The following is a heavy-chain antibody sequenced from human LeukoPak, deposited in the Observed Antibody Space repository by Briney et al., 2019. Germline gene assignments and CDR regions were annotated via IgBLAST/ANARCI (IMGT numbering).Heavy chain of an antibody. Sequence: GGSLRLSCAASGFIFSSYAMSWVRQAPGKGLELVSVIYSGGSTYYADSVKGRFTISRDNSKNTLYLQMNSLRAEDTAVYYCARGRDGYDYWGQGTLVTVSS. CDR2: IYSGGST. D-gene: IGHD5-24*01. CDR1: GFIFSSYA. V-gene: IGHV3-53*01. J-gene: IGHJ4*02. CDR3: ARGRDGYDY.